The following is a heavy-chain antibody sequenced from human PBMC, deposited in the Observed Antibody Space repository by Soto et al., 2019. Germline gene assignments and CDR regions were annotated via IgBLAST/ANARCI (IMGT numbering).Heavy chain of an antibody. V-gene: IGHV1-69*01. Sequence: PVAVSCRSSVGTFTNYATFWVRQAPGQGLEWMGGIIPIFGTSNYAQKFQGRVTITADESTSTAYMELSSLRSEDTAVFYMARDQSIAVSGWGFDNCRRGTMVS. CDR2: IIPIFGTS. CDR3: ARDQSIAVSGWGFDN. CDR1: VGTFTNYA. D-gene: IGHD2-21*01. J-gene: IGHJ3*02.